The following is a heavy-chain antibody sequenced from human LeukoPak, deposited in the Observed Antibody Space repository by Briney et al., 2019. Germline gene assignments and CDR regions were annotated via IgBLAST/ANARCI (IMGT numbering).Heavy chain of an antibody. CDR2: INHSGST. CDR1: GGSFSGYY. D-gene: IGHD6-6*01. CDR3: ARWPGVGIAARPFDY. V-gene: IGHV4-34*01. J-gene: IGHJ4*02. Sequence: SATLSLTCAVYGGSFSGYYWSWIRQPPGKGLEWIGEINHSGSTNYNPSLKSRVTISVDTSKNQFSLKLSSVTAADTAVYYCARWPGVGIAARPFDYWGQGTLVTVSS.